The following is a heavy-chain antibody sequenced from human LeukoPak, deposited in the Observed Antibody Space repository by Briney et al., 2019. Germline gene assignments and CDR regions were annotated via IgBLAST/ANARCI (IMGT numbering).Heavy chain of an antibody. D-gene: IGHD3-3*01. J-gene: IGHJ5*02. CDR1: GGSISSYY. CDR2: IYYSGST. V-gene: IGHV4-59*01. Sequence: SETLSLTCTVSGGSISSYYWSWIRQPPGKGLEWIGYIYYSGSTNYNPSLKSRVTISVDTSKNQFSLKLSSVTAADTAVYYCARHWSTLWFDPWGQGTLVIVSS. CDR3: ARHWSTLWFDP.